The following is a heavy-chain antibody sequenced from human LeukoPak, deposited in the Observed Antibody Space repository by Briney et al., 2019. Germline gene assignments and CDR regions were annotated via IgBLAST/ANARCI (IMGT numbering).Heavy chain of an antibody. CDR3: AREIGAYGY. CDR2: ISSSGSTI. J-gene: IGHJ4*02. V-gene: IGHV3-48*03. D-gene: IGHD3-3*01. Sequence: QSGGALRLSCAVSGFTFSSYEMNWVRQAPGKGLEWVSYISSSGSTIYYADSVKGRFTISRDNARNSLYLQMNSLRAEDTAVYYCAREIGAYGYWGQGTLVTVSS. CDR1: GFTFSSYE.